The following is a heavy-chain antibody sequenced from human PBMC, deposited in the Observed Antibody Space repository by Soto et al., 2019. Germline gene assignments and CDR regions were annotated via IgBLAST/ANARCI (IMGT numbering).Heavy chain of an antibody. CDR2: INSDGRNK. Sequence: EVQVVESGGGLVQPGGTLRFSCAASGFIFCSYWLHWVRQVPGKGPVWVAGINSDGRNKKNTDSVQGRFTISRDNAKNTLYMQMNSLRAEDTAVYYCARDFMERGRDSNWFAPWGQRTVDTVSS. CDR1: GFIFCSYW. CDR3: ARDFMERGRDSNWFAP. D-gene: IGHD3-10*01. V-gene: IGHV3-74*03. J-gene: IGHJ5*02.